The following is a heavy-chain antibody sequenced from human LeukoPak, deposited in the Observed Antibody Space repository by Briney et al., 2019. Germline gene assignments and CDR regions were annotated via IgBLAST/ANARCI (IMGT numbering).Heavy chain of an antibody. CDR1: GYTFTSYG. CDR3: ARDRVWFGEFYYGMDV. J-gene: IGHJ6*02. Sequence: ASVKVSCKASGYTFTSYGISWVRQAPGQGLERMGWISVYNGNTNYAQKVQGRVTMTTDTSTSTAYMELRSLRSDDTAVYYCARDRVWFGEFYYGMDVWGQGTTVTVSS. CDR2: ISVYNGNT. V-gene: IGHV1-18*01. D-gene: IGHD3-10*01.